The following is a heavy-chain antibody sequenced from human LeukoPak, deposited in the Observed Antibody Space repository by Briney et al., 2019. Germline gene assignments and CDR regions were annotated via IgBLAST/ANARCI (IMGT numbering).Heavy chain of an antibody. D-gene: IGHD1-26*01. CDR2: TYYRSKWYN. J-gene: IGHJ6*02. CDR3: ARDRDIVGANYYYGMDV. V-gene: IGHV6-1*01. CDR1: GDSVSSNSAA. Sequence: SQTLSLTCAISGDSVSSNSAAWNWIRQSPSRGLGWLGRTYYRSKWYNDYAVSVKSRITINPDTSKNQFSLQLNSVTPEDTAVYYCARDRDIVGANYYYGMDVWGQGTTVTVSS.